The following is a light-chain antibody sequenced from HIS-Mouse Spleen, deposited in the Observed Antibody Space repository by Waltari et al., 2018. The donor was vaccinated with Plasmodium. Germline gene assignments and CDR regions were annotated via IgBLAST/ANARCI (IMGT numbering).Light chain of an antibody. CDR1: QSVSSY. CDR3: QKRSNWPTT. CDR2: DAS. V-gene: IGKV3-11*01. Sequence: EIVLTQSPATLSLSPGERATLSCRASQSVSSYLAWYQQQPGQAPRLLIYDASNSATGIPDRFRGSGSGTDFSITISRLEPEEFAVYYCQKRSNWPTTFGQGTRLEIK. J-gene: IGKJ5*01.